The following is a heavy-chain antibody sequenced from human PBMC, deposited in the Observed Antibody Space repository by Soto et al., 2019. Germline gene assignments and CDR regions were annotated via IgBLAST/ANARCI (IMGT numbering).Heavy chain of an antibody. CDR2: ISAYNGNT. J-gene: IGHJ4*02. Sequence: QVQLVQSGAEVKKPGASVKVSCKASGYTFSGYAMGWVRQAPGQGLEWMGWISAYNGNTDYAQKFQGRVTMTTDTSTSTADMELRSLTSDDTAVYYCARPFGDYGDYAWSLRYWGQGTLVTVSS. D-gene: IGHD4-17*01. V-gene: IGHV1-18*01. CDR3: ARPFGDYGDYAWSLRY. CDR1: GYTFSGYA.